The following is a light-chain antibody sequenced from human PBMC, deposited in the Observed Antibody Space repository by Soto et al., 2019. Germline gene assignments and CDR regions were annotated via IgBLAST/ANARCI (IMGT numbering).Light chain of an antibody. J-gene: IGKJ5*01. CDR2: GAS. CDR3: QQYNNWPT. V-gene: IGKV3-15*01. CDR1: QSVSSN. Sequence: EIVMTQSPATLSVSPVERDTLSCRASQSVSSNLAWYQQKPGQAPRLLIYGASTRATGIPARFSGSGSGTEFTLTISSLQSEDFAVYYCQQYNNWPTLGQGTRLEI.